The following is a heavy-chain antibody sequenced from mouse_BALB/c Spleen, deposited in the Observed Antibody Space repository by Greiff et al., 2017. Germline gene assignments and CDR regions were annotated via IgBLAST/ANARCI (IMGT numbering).Heavy chain of an antibody. J-gene: IGHJ3*01. CDR2: ISSGGST. Sequence: EVHLVESGGGLVKPGGSLKLSCAASGFTFSSYAMSWVRQTPEKRLEWVASISSGGSTYYPDSVKGRFTISRDNARNILYLQMSSLRSEDTAMYYCARDRYDGSTWFAYWGQGTLVTVSA. CDR1: GFTFSSYA. D-gene: IGHD2-14*01. CDR3: ARDRYDGSTWFAY. V-gene: IGHV5-6-5*01.